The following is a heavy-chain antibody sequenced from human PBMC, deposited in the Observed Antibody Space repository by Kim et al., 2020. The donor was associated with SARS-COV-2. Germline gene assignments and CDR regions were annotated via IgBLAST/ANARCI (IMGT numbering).Heavy chain of an antibody. V-gene: IGHV4-39*01. Sequence: SETMSLTCTVSGGSISSSSYYWGWIRQPPGKGLEWIGSIYYSGSTYYNPSLKRRVTISVDTSKNQFSLKLSSVTTADAAVYYCAIHASYYFDYWGQGTLVTVSS. CDR2: IYYSGST. CDR1: GGSISSSSYY. D-gene: IGHD1-26*01. J-gene: IGHJ4*02. CDR3: AIHASYYFDY.